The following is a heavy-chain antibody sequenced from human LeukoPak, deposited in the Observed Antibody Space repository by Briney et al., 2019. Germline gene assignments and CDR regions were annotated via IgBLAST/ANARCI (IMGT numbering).Heavy chain of an antibody. J-gene: IGHJ4*02. CDR3: AKDLTNGWGTFDY. CDR1: GFTVTNNY. D-gene: IGHD3-16*01. V-gene: IGHV3-53*04. CDR2: IYSDGST. Sequence: GGSLRLSCAASGFTVTNNYMNWVRQAPGKGLEWVSVIYSDGSTFYSDSVKGRFTISRHNSKNIVYLKMNSLRTEDTAVYYCAKDLTNGWGTFDYWGQGTLVTVSS.